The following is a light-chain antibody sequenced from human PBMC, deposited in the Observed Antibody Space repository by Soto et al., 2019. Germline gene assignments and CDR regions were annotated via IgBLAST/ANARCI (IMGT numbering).Light chain of an antibody. CDR1: HFVASSY. J-gene: IGKJ2*01. CDR2: GAS. CDR3: QQTGRT. V-gene: IGKV3-20*01. Sequence: EIVLTQSPGTLSLSPGERATLSCSASHFVASSYVAWYQQKPGQAPRLLIYGASSRATGIPDRFSGSGSGTDFTLTINRLEPEDFAVYYCQQTGRTFGPGTKVDIK.